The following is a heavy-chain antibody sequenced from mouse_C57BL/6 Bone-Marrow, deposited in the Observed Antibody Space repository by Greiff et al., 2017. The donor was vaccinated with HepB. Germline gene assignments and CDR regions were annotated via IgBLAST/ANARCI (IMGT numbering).Heavy chain of an antibody. J-gene: IGHJ2*01. Sequence: QVQLQQPGAELVRPGPSVKLSCKASGYTFTSYWMHWVKQRPGQGLEWIGVIDPSDSYTNYNQKFKGKATLTVDTSSSTAYMQLSSLTSEDSAVYYCASPDGYSFDYWGQGTTLTVSS. V-gene: IGHV1-59*01. CDR3: ASPDGYSFDY. CDR1: GYTFTSYW. CDR2: IDPSDSYT. D-gene: IGHD2-3*01.